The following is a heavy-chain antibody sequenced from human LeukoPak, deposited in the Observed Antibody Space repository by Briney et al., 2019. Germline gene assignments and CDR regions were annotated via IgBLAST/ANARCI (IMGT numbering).Heavy chain of an antibody. CDR1: GYTFTSYD. CDR2: MNPNSGNT. CDR3: AILWFGESYYYYYGMDV. J-gene: IGHJ6*02. V-gene: IGHV1-8*01. D-gene: IGHD3-10*01. Sequence: ASVKVSCKASGYTFTSYDINWVRQATGQGLERMGWMNPNSGNTGYAQKFQGRVTMTRNTSISTAYMELSSLRSEDTAVYYCAILWFGESYYYYYGMDVWGQGTTVTVSS.